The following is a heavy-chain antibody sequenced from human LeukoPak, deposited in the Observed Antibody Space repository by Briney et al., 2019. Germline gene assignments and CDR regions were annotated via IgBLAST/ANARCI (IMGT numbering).Heavy chain of an antibody. V-gene: IGHV3-7*01. CDR3: ARDDGDYGVEYFQH. CDR2: IKQDGSEK. Sequence: GGSLRLSCAASGFTFSSYWMSWVRQAPGKGLEWVAKIKQDGSEKYYVDSVKGRFTISRDNAKNSLYLQMNSLRAEDTAVYYCARDDGDYGVEYFQHWGQGTLVTVSS. J-gene: IGHJ1*01. D-gene: IGHD4-17*01. CDR1: GFTFSSYW.